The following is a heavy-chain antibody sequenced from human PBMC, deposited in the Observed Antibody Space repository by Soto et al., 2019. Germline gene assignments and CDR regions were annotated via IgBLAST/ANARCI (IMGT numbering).Heavy chain of an antibody. CDR3: AREDYYYDMDI. V-gene: IGHV3-30-3*01. J-gene: IGHJ6*02. Sequence: QVQLVESGGGVVQPGRSLRLSCAASGFTFSSYAMHWVRQAPGKGLEWVAVISYDGGNEYYADSVKGRFTISRDNSKITLYLQVNSLRAEDTAVYYCAREDYYYDMDIWGQGTTVTVSS. CDR1: GFTFSSYA. CDR2: ISYDGGNE.